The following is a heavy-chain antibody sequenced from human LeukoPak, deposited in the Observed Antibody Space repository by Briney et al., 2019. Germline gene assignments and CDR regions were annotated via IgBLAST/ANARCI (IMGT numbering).Heavy chain of an antibody. CDR2: IKSKTDGGTT. Sequence: GGSLRLSCAASGFTFSNAWMSWVRQAPGKGLEWVGRIKSKTDGGTTDYAAPVKGRFTISRDDSKNTLYLQMNSLKTEDTAVYYCTTDNYGDYQYHDAFDIWGQGTMVTVSS. CDR1: GFTFSNAW. V-gene: IGHV3-15*01. D-gene: IGHD4-17*01. J-gene: IGHJ3*02. CDR3: TTDNYGDYQYHDAFDI.